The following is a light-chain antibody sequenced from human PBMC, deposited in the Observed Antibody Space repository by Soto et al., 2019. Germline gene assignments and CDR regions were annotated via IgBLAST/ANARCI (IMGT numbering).Light chain of an antibody. J-gene: IGKJ1*01. Sequence: EIVMTQSPATLSVSPGGRATLSCRASQTISGTLAWYQQKPGQAPRLLIHGASTRAPGFPARFSGSGSGTDFTLTISSLRSDDFATYYCQQYNSYSWTFGQGTKVDIK. CDR1: QTISGT. V-gene: IGKV3-15*01. CDR3: QQYNSYSWT. CDR2: GAS.